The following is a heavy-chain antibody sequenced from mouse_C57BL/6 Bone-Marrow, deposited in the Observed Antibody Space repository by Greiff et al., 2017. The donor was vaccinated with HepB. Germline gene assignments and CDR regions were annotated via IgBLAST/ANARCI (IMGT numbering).Heavy chain of an antibody. Sequence: EVKVVESGGGLVKPGGSLKLSCAASGFTFSSYAMSWVRQTPEKRLEWVATISDGGSYTYYPDNVKSRFTISRDTAKNNLYLQMSHLQSEDTAKYYCARAGYTYVDDWGQGKTITV. CDR3: ARAGYTYVDD. CDR2: ISDGGSYT. J-gene: IGHJ2*01. CDR1: GFTFSSYA. D-gene: IGHD2-2*01. V-gene: IGHV5-4*03.